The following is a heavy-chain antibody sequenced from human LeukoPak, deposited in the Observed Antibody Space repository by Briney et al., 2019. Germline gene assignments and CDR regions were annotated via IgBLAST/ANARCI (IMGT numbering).Heavy chain of an antibody. J-gene: IGHJ4*02. CDR1: GFTFSSYS. CDR2: ISSSSSYI. Sequence: KPGGSLRLSCAASGFTFSSYSMTWVRQAPGKGLEWVSSISSSSSYIYYADSVKGRFTISRDNAKNPLYLQMNSLRAEDTAVYYCARRMGCTNGVCYYSFDYWGQGTLVTVSS. D-gene: IGHD2-8*01. V-gene: IGHV3-21*01. CDR3: ARRMGCTNGVCYYSFDY.